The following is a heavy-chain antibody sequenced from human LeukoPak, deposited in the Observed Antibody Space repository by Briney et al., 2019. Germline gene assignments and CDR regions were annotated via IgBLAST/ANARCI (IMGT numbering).Heavy chain of an antibody. CDR2: ISSSGGST. D-gene: IGHD1-26*01. J-gene: IGHJ4*02. Sequence: GGSLRLSCAASGITFSSYAMSWVRQAPGKGLEWVSGISSSGGSTYYADSVKGRFTISRDNSKNTLCLQMNSLRAEDTAVYYCATQPGGIVGAIDYWGQGTLVTVSS. V-gene: IGHV3-23*01. CDR1: GITFSSYA. CDR3: ATQPGGIVGAIDY.